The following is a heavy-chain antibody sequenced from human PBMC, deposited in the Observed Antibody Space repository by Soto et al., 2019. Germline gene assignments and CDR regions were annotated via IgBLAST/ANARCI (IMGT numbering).Heavy chain of an antibody. CDR1: GFTFSSYG. D-gene: IGHD2-21*01. CDR3: AGEVAAGY. V-gene: IGHV3-30*03. J-gene: IGHJ4*02. CDR2: ISYDGSVK. Sequence: QVQLVESGGDVVQPGRSLRLSCAASGFTFSSYGMHWVRQAPGKGLEWVAVISYDGSVKYYADSVKGRFTISRDNSKNTLYRQMNSLRAEDTAVYYCAGEVAAGYWGQGTLVTVSS.